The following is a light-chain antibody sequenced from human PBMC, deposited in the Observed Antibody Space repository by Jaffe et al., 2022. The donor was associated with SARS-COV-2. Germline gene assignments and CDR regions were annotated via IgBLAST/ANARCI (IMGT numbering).Light chain of an antibody. Sequence: DIVMTQSPLTLPVTPGEPASISCRSSQSLLYRNGYNYVDWYLQKPGQSPQLLIYLGSNRASGVPDRFSGSGSGTDFTLKISRVEAEDVGVYYCMQTLQTLLTFGGGTKVEIK. CDR2: LGS. J-gene: IGKJ4*01. V-gene: IGKV2-28*01. CDR1: QSLLYRNGYNY. CDR3: MQTLQTLLT.